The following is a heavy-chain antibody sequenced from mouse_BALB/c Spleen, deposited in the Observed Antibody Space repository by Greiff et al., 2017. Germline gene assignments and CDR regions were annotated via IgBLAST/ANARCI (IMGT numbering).Heavy chain of an antibody. J-gene: IGHJ3*01. Sequence: QVQLQQSGAELARPGASVKLSCKASGYTFTSYWMQWVKQRPGQGLEWIGAIYPGDGDTRYTQKFKGKATLTADKSSSTAYMQLSSLASEDSAVYYCARYHITTGFAYWGQGTLVTVSA. V-gene: IGHV1-87*01. D-gene: IGHD1-2*01. CDR3: ARYHITTGFAY. CDR1: GYTFTSYW. CDR2: IYPGDGDT.